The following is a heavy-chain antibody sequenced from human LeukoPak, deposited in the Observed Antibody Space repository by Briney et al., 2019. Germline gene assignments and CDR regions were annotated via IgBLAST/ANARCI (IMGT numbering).Heavy chain of an antibody. CDR2: IYYSGST. CDR3: ARQGPYFDY. J-gene: IGHJ4*02. CDR1: GGSISSYY. Sequence: SETLSLTCTVSGGSISSYYWSWIRQPPGKGLEWIGYIYYSGSTNYNPSLKSRVTISVDTSKNQFSLRLSSVTAADTAVYYCARQGPYFDYWGQGTLVTVSS. V-gene: IGHV4-59*08.